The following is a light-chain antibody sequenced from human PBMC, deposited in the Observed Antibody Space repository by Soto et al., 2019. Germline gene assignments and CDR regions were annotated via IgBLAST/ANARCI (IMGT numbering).Light chain of an antibody. CDR2: GAF. V-gene: IGKV3-20*01. CDR3: HYGNSPPWT. J-gene: IGKJ1*01. Sequence: EIVLTQSPGTLSLSPGERATLSCRASQSISITSLAWYQKKPGQAPRLLICGAFTRATGIPDRFSGSGSGTDFTLSISSLEPEDFAVYYCHYGNSPPWTFGLGTKVDIK. CDR1: QSISITS.